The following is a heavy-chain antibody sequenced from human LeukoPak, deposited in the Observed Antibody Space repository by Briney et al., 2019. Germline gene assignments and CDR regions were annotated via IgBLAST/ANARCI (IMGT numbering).Heavy chain of an antibody. V-gene: IGHV4-38-2*02. D-gene: IGHD3-10*01. CDR3: AKSDYYGASDY. Sequence: PSETLSLTCTVSGYSISSGYYWGWIRQPQGKGLEWIGSIYHSGSTYYNPSLKSRVTISVDTSKNQFSLKLTSVTAADTAIYYCAKSDYYGASDYWGQGTLVTVSS. J-gene: IGHJ4*02. CDR2: IYHSGST. CDR1: GYSISSGYY.